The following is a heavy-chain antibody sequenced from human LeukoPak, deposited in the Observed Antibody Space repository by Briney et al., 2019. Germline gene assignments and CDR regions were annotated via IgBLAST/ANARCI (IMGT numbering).Heavy chain of an antibody. J-gene: IGHJ4*02. CDR1: GFTFDDYA. D-gene: IGHD3-10*01. V-gene: IGHV3-9*03. CDR3: AKGMDRLLWFGVDY. Sequence: PGGSLRLSCAASGFTFDDYAMHWVRQAPGKGLEWVSGISWNSGGIGYADSVKGRFTISRDNAKNSLYLQMNSLRAEDMALYYCAKGMDRLLWFGVDYWGQGTLVTVSS. CDR2: ISWNSGGI.